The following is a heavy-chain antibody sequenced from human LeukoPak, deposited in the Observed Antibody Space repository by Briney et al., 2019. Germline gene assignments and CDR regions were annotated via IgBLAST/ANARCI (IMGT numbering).Heavy chain of an antibody. V-gene: IGHV3-23*01. CDR2: LSDSGGST. D-gene: IGHD5-18*01. CDR3: AKDQSYGFDY. J-gene: IGHJ4*02. Sequence: PGGSLRLSCAASGFAFSTYAMSWVRQAPGKGLEWVSALSDSGGSTYYADSVKGRFTISRDNSKNTLYLQMNSLRAEDTAVYYCAKDQSYGFDYWGQGTLVTVSS. CDR1: GFAFSTYA.